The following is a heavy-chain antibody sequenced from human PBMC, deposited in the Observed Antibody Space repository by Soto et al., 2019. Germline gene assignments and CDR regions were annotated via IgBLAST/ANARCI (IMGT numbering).Heavy chain of an antibody. Sequence: GGSLRLSCAASGFTFSSYVMSWVRQAQGKGLEWVSAISGSGIVTNYADSVKGRFTISRDNSKNSLYVQMNSLRAEGTAVYYCVKGRSGYDFDYWGQGTLVTVSS. CDR1: GFTFSSYV. J-gene: IGHJ4*02. CDR3: VKGRSGYDFDY. V-gene: IGHV3-23*01. D-gene: IGHD5-12*01. CDR2: ISGSGIVT.